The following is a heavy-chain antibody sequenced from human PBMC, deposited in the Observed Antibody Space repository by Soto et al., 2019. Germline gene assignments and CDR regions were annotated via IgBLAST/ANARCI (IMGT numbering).Heavy chain of an antibody. CDR3: ARVGDGYDVFDI. D-gene: IGHD3-16*01. CDR1: GFTFSRHW. V-gene: IGHV3-74*01. Sequence: VGSLRLSCAASGFTFSRHWMHWVRQAPGKGLVWVSRINSDGSSINYADSVKGRFTISRDNAKNTLYLQMNSLRAEDTAVYYCARVGDGYDVFDIWGQGTMVTVS. CDR2: INSDGSSI. J-gene: IGHJ3*02.